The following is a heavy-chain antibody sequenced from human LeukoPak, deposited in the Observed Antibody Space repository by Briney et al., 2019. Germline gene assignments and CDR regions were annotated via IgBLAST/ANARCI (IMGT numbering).Heavy chain of an antibody. CDR2: IIPIFGTA. CDR1: GGTFSSYA. V-gene: IGHV1-69*05. Sequence: SVKVSCKASGGTFSSYAISWVRQAPGQGLEWMGGIIPIFGTANYAQKFQGRVTITTDESTSTAYMELSSLRSEDTAVYYCARVATPESTARYFDYWGQGTLVTVSS. J-gene: IGHJ4*02. D-gene: IGHD4-11*01. CDR3: ARVATPESTARYFDY.